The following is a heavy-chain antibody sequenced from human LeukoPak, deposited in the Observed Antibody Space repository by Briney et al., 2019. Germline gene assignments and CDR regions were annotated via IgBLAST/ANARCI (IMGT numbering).Heavy chain of an antibody. CDR1: GDSVSSINGA. V-gene: IGHV6-1*01. D-gene: IGHD6-19*01. Sequence: SQTLSVTCAISGDSVSSINGAWNWVRQSPSRGLEWLGRTYYRSKWYSDYAVPIQGRISINPDTSKNRFTLHLFSVTPDDTAVYYCARDVATTGWYTFDYWGQGTRVTVSS. J-gene: IGHJ4*02. CDR2: TYYRSKWYS. CDR3: ARDVATTGWYTFDY.